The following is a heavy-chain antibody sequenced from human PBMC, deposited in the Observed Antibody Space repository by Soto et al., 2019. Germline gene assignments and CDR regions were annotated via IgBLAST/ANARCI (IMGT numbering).Heavy chain of an antibody. CDR3: AREGGRGMDF. CDR2: MNPNSGNT. Sequence: QVQLVESGAGGKKPGASVKVSCKASGYRFPSYDLNWVRQAPGQGLEGMGWMNPNSGNTGYAQKFKGRVTITRNTDISTSNLEMTRMRFEATDVYECAREGGRGMDFWGQGTMVTVSS. CDR1: GYRFPSYD. D-gene: IGHD3-16*01. J-gene: IGHJ4*02. V-gene: IGHV1-8*01.